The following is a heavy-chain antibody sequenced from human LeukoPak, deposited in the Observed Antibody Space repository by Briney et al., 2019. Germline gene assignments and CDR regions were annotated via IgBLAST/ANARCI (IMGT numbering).Heavy chain of an antibody. CDR3: ASHGGL. V-gene: IGHV3-33*01. J-gene: IGHJ4*02. CDR2: IWYDGSNK. Sequence: PGRSLRLSCAASGFSFSSYGMHWVRQASGKGLEWVAVIWYDGSNKNYADSVKGRFTISRDNSKNTLYLQMNSLRVEDTAVYYCASHGGLWGQGTLVTVSS. D-gene: IGHD5-12*01. CDR1: GFSFSSYG.